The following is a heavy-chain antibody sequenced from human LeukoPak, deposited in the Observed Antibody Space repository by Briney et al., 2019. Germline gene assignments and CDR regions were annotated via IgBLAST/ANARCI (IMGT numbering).Heavy chain of an antibody. J-gene: IGHJ4*02. D-gene: IGHD6-19*01. CDR2: INSDGSST. CDR3: ARAAAVAGTGGFY. CDR1: GFNFSTYW. Sequence: AGSLRLSCAVSGFNFSTYWMHWLRHAPGKGLVWVSRINSDGSSTSYADSVKGRFTISRDNAKNTLYLQMNSLRAEDTAVYYCARAAAVAGTGGFYWGQGTLVTVSS. V-gene: IGHV3-74*01.